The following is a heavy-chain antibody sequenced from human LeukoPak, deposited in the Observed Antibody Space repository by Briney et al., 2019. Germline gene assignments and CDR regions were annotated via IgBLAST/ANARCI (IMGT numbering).Heavy chain of an antibody. CDR1: GGTFISYA. Sequence: GASVKVSCKASGGTFISYAISWVRQAPGQGLEWMGRIIPIFGTANYAQKFQGRVTITTDESTSTAYMELSSLRSEDTAVYYCARGAERVTIEDEPNDYFDYWGQGTLVTVSS. V-gene: IGHV1-69*05. J-gene: IGHJ4*02. D-gene: IGHD5-24*01. CDR2: IIPIFGTA. CDR3: ARGAERVTIEDEPNDYFDY.